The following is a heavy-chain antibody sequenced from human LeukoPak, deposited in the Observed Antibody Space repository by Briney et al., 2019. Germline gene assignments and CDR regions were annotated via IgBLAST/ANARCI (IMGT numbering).Heavy chain of an antibody. Sequence: RPGGSLRLSCAASGFTFSSYVMHWVRQAPGKGLEWVSAISGSGGSTYYADSVKGRFTISRDNSKNTLYLQMNSLRAEDTAVYYCAKAPTYDSSGYYYYFDYWGQGTLVTVSS. D-gene: IGHD3-22*01. CDR1: GFTFSSYV. CDR3: AKAPTYDSSGYYYYFDY. V-gene: IGHV3-23*01. CDR2: ISGSGGST. J-gene: IGHJ4*02.